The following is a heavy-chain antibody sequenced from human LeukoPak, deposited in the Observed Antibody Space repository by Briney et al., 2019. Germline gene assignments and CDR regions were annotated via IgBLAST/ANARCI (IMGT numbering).Heavy chain of an antibody. CDR1: GFTFSSYA. CDR3: AKDIVGATALFDY. J-gene: IGHJ4*02. D-gene: IGHD1-26*01. Sequence: GGSLRLSCAASGFTFSSYAMSWVRQAPGKGLEWVSAISGSGGSTYYADSVKGRSTISRDNSKNTLYLQMNSLRAEDTAVYYCAKDIVGATALFDYWGQGTLVTVSS. CDR2: ISGSGGST. V-gene: IGHV3-23*01.